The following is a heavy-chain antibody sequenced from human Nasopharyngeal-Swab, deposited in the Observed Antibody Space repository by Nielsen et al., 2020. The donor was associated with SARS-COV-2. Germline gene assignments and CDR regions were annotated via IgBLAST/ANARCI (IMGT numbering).Heavy chain of an antibody. CDR2: ISSSSYI. J-gene: IGHJ4*02. Sequence: GESLKISCAASGFTFSSYSMNWVRQAPGKGLEWVSSISSSSYIYYADSVKGRFTISRDNAKNSLYLQMNSLRAEDTAVYYCARLGWIAAAGTGKSDWGQGTLVTVSS. CDR3: ARLGWIAAAGTGKSD. D-gene: IGHD6-13*01. CDR1: GFTFSSYS. V-gene: IGHV3-21*01.